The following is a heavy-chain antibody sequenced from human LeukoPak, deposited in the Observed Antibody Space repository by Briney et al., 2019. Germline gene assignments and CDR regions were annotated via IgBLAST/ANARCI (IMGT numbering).Heavy chain of an antibody. D-gene: IGHD5-24*01. CDR3: ARGRDDYNFAY. Sequence: PSETLSLTCVVYGVSFSGYYWSWIRQPPGKGLEWIGEINHSGSTNYNPSLKSRVTISVDTSKNQFSLKLFSVTAADTAVYYCARGRDDYNFAYWGQGTLVTVSS. J-gene: IGHJ4*02. CDR1: GVSFSGYY. CDR2: INHSGST. V-gene: IGHV4-34*01.